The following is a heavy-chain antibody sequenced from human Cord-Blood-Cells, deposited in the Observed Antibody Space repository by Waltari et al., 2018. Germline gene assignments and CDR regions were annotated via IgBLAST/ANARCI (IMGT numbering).Heavy chain of an antibody. CDR1: GGSFSGYY. CDR2: INHSVST. J-gene: IGHJ4*02. CDR3: ASLDDSSGYYFDY. D-gene: IGHD3-22*01. Sequence: QVQLQQWGAGLLKPSETLSLTCAVYGGSFSGYYWRWLRPPPGKGLEWIGEINHSVSTNYNPSLKSRVTISVDTSKNQFSLKLSSVTAADTAVYYCASLDDSSGYYFDYWGQGTLVTVSS. V-gene: IGHV4-34*01.